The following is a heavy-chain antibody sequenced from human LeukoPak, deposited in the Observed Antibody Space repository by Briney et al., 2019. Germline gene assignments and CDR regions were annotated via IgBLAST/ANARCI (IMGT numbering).Heavy chain of an antibody. CDR1: GFTFSSYA. Sequence: GGSLRLSCAASGFTFSSYAMSWVRHAPGKGLEWVSAISGSGGSTYYADSVKGRFTISRDNSKNTLYLQMNSLRAEDTAVYYCAKTEIAAMGPIPFPYWGQGTLVTVSS. CDR3: AKTEIAAMGPIPFPY. D-gene: IGHD5-24*01. CDR2: ISGSGGST. V-gene: IGHV3-23*01. J-gene: IGHJ4*02.